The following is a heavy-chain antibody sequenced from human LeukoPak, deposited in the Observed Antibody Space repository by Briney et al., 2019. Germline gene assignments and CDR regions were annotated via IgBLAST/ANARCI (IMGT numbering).Heavy chain of an antibody. Sequence: SETLSLTCTVSGGSTSNSGDFYWSWIRQHPGNGLEWIGFISYRGSTYYNPSLKSRVSMSVDTSRSQFSLRLTSVTDEDTAVYYCARISQSSGGFYYWGQGSLVTVSS. D-gene: IGHD2-15*01. J-gene: IGHJ4*02. V-gene: IGHV4-31*02. CDR2: ISYRGST. CDR1: GGSTSNSGDFY. CDR3: ARISQSSGGFYY.